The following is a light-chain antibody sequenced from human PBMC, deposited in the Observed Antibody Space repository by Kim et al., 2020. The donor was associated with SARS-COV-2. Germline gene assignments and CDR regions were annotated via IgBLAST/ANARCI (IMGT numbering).Light chain of an antibody. J-gene: IGLJ1*01. CDR3: SSYADTRVL. CDR2: EVY. Sequence: QSALTQPPSASGSPGQSVTISCTGTSNDIGKYNYVSWYQQHPGKALKLLIYEVYERPSGVPDRFSGSKSGNTASLTVSGLQTEDDADYYCSSYADTRVLFGSGTKVTVL. CDR1: SNDIGKYNY. V-gene: IGLV2-8*01.